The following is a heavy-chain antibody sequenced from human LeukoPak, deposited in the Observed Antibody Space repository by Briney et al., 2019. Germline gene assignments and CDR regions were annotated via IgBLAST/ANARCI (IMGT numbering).Heavy chain of an antibody. V-gene: IGHV3-21*01. Sequence: GGSLRLSCVASEYDFRAYTFTWVRQAPGKGLEYVSSISKSSALRYYSESVRGRFTISRDNAENSLYLDMSNLGAEDTAVYFCVRGDNRDQWGQGTLVTVSS. CDR2: ISKSSALR. J-gene: IGHJ4*02. CDR1: EYDFRAYT. D-gene: IGHD2-2*01. CDR3: VRGDNRDQ.